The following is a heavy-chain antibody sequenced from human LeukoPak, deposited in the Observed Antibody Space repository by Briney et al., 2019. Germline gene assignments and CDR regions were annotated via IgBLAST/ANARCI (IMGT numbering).Heavy chain of an antibody. CDR1: GFTFSSYG. J-gene: IGHJ4*02. CDR2: IWYDGSNK. CDR3: ARARDSSGWFLDY. D-gene: IGHD6-19*01. V-gene: IGHV3-33*01. Sequence: GGSLRLSCAASGFTFSSYGMHWVRQAPGKGLEWVAVIWYDGSNKYYADSVKGRFTISRDNSKNTLYLQMNSLRAEDTAVYYCARARDSSGWFLDYWGQGTLVTVSS.